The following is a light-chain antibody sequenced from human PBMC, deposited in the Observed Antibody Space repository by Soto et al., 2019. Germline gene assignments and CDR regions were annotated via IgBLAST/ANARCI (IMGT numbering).Light chain of an antibody. CDR1: QSVSSNY. V-gene: IGKV3-20*01. Sequence: EIVLTQSPGTLSLSPGERATLSCRASQSVSSNYLAWYQQKPGQAPRLLIYGASSRATGIPYSFSGSGSGTDYPLTISRLEPEAFSVYYCQKYGSTPLGTVGQGPRLELK. J-gene: IGKJ5*01. CDR3: QKYGSTPLGT. CDR2: GAS.